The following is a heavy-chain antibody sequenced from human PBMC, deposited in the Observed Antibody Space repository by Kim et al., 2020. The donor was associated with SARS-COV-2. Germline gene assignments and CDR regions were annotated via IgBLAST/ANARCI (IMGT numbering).Heavy chain of an antibody. Sequence: YYADSVEGRFTISQDNAKNSLYLKMNYLRDEDTAVYYCARSGNGYNAFGIWGQGVLVTDSS. J-gene: IGHJ4*02. V-gene: IGHV3-11*01. D-gene: IGHD5-12*01. CDR3: ARSGNGYNAFGI.